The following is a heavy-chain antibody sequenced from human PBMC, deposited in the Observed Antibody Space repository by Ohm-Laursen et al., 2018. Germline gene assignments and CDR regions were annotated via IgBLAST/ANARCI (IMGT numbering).Heavy chain of an antibody. J-gene: IGHJ4*02. CDR2: IYYNGNP. V-gene: IGHV4-59*08. CDR3: ARPPVY. Sequence: SQTLSLTCTVSGGSLRNYYWSWIRQPPGKGLEWIGYIYYNGNPRYNPSLESRVTISVDPSKNQFSLKLNSVTAADTAVYYCARPPVYWGQGTLVTVSS. D-gene: IGHD1-14*01. CDR1: GGSLRNYY.